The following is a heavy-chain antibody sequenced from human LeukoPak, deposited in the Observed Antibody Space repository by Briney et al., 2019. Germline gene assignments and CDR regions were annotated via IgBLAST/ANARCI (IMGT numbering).Heavy chain of an antibody. CDR2: IYYSGTA. Sequence: SETLSLSCNVSRGSLNDHYWSWIRQPPGKGPEWIGYIYYSGTATYNPSLKRRLTLSLDTSKNQFSRRLDSVTAGDTAVYFCAREKLYYGACTLDSWSEGALVIV. V-gene: IGHV4-59*11. CDR1: RGSLNDHY. CDR3: AREKLYYGACTLDS. D-gene: IGHD4-17*01. J-gene: IGHJ4*02.